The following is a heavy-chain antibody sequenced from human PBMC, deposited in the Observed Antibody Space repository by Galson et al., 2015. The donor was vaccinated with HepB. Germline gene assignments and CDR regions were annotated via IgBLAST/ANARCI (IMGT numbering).Heavy chain of an antibody. CDR2: INAGNGNT. Sequence: SVKVSCKASGYTFTSYAMHWVRQAPGQRLEWMGWINAGNGNTKYSQKFQGRVTITRDTSASTAYMELSSLRSEDTAVYYCAREGNYYDSSGYYYYYYGMDVWGQGTTVTVSS. CDR1: GYTFTSYA. D-gene: IGHD3-22*01. CDR3: AREGNYYDSSGYYYYYYGMDV. J-gene: IGHJ6*02. V-gene: IGHV1-3*01.